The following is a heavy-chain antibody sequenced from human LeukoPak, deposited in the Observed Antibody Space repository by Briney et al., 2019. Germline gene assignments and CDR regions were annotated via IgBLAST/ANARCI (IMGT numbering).Heavy chain of an antibody. CDR1: GFTFSSYA. J-gene: IGHJ6*03. CDR2: ISYDGSNK. Sequence: GGSLRLSCAASGFTFSSYAMHWVRQAPGKGLEWVAVISYDGSNKYYADSVKGRFTISRDNSKNTLYLQMNSLRAEDTAVYYCAKDVMYSSSWYLFDYYYYMDVWGKGTTVTISS. D-gene: IGHD6-13*01. CDR3: AKDVMYSSSWYLFDYYYYMDV. V-gene: IGHV3-30-3*02.